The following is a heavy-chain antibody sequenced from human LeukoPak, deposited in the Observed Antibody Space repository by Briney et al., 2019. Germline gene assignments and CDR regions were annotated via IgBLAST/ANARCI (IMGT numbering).Heavy chain of an antibody. CDR2: IYTSGST. D-gene: IGHD3-16*01. CDR3: ARTRYDYVWGSPFDP. J-gene: IGHJ5*02. Sequence: SETLSLTCTVSGGSISSYYWSWIRQPPGKGLEWIGYIYTSGSTNYNPSLKSRVTISVDTSKNQFSLKLSSVSAADTAVYYCARTRYDYVWGSPFDPRGQGTLVTVSS. V-gene: IGHV4-4*09. CDR1: GGSISSYY.